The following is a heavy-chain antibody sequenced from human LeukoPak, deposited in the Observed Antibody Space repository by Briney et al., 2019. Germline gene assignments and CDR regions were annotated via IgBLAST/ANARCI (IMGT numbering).Heavy chain of an antibody. V-gene: IGHV4-31*03. CDR1: GGSISSGGYY. J-gene: IGHJ4*02. CDR2: IYYSGST. D-gene: IGHD3-3*01. CDR3: ARSTYYVFWSVYPHFDY. Sequence: SETLSLTCTVSGGSISSGGYYWSWIRQHPGKGLEWIGYIYYSGSTYYNPSLKSRVTISVDTSKNQFSLKLSSVTAADTAVYYGARSTYYVFWSVYPHFDYGGQGPLVTVSS.